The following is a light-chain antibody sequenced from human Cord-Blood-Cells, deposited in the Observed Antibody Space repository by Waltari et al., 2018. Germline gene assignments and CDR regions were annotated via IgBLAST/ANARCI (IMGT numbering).Light chain of an antibody. CDR2: DDS. CDR1: QSISSW. CDR3: QQYNSYPWT. Sequence: DSQMTQSPATLSASVGDRVPIPCRASQSISSWLAWYQQKPGKAPKLLIYDDSSLESGVPSRFRGSGSGTEFTLTISSLQPDDVATYYCQQYNSYPWTFGQGTKVEIK. J-gene: IGKJ1*01. V-gene: IGKV1-5*01.